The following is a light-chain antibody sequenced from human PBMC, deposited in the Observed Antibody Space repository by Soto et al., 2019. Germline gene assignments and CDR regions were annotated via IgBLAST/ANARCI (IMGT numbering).Light chain of an antibody. J-gene: IGKJ1*01. V-gene: IGKV1-5*03. CDR2: KAS. Sequence: DIQMTQSPSTLSASVGDRVTITCRASQSISSWLAWYQQKPGKATKLLIYKASNLESGVPSRFSGSGSGTEFTLTISSLQPDDFATYYCQQYISYCTFGQGTKVEIK. CDR3: QQYISYCT. CDR1: QSISSW.